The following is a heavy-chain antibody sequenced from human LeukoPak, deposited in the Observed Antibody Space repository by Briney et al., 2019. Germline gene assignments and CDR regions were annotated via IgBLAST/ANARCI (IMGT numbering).Heavy chain of an antibody. J-gene: IGHJ5*01. CDR2: ITGGGSTT. Sequence: GGSLRLSCAASGFTFSSYAMSWVRQAPGKGLEWDSTITGGGSTTYYADSVKGRFTISRDNSKNTLYLQMNSLRAEDTALYYCARESPVAATGRSWFDSWGQGTLVTVSS. CDR1: GFTFSSYA. CDR3: ARESPVAATGRSWFDS. D-gene: IGHD6-13*01. V-gene: IGHV3-23*01.